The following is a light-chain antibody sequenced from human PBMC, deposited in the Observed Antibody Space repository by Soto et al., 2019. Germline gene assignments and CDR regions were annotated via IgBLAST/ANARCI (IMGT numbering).Light chain of an antibody. J-gene: IGKJ1*01. CDR1: QSISNW. Sequence: DIQMTHSPSTLSASIGDRVTITCRASQSISNWLAWYQQKPGRAPDLLIYKASSLESGVPSRFSGSGFGTEFSLTISGLQPDDFATYYCQQYNTYSGTFGQGTKVDIK. V-gene: IGKV1-5*03. CDR2: KAS. CDR3: QQYNTYSGT.